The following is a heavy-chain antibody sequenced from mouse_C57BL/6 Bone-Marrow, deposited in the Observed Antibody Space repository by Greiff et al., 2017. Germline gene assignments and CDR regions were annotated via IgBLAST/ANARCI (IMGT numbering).Heavy chain of an antibody. D-gene: IGHD2-4*01. CDR2: ISDGGSYT. V-gene: IGHV5-4*01. CDR1: GFTFSSYA. J-gene: IGHJ3*01. CDR3: ARDKDDYDEAWFAY. Sequence: EVQGVESGGGLVKPGGSLKLSCAASGFTFSSYAMSWVRQTPEKRLEWVATISDGGSYTYYPDNVKGRFTISRDNAKNNLYLQMSHLKSEDTAMYYCARDKDDYDEAWFAYWGQGTLVTVSA.